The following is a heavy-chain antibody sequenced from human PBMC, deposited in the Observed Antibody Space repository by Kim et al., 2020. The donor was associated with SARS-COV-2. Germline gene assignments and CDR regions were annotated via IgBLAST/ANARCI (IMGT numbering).Heavy chain of an antibody. V-gene: IGHV1-18*01. Sequence: KHKGRVNMTTDPSTSTAYMELRSMRSDDTAVYYCARVAGTYTYYFDYWGQGTLVTVSS. CDR3: ARVAGTYTYYFDY. D-gene: IGHD6-19*01. J-gene: IGHJ4*02.